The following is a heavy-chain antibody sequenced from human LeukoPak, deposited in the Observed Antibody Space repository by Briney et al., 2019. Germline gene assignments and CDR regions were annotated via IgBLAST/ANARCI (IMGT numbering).Heavy chain of an antibody. CDR2: IYPGDSDT. D-gene: IGHD1-26*01. Sequence: GESLKISCKGSGYSFTSYWIGWVRQMPGKGLEWMGIIYPGDSDTRYSPSFQGQVTISADKSISTAYLQWSSLKASDTAMYFCARHWRMGATHSQYDYWGQGTLVTVSS. V-gene: IGHV5-51*01. J-gene: IGHJ4*02. CDR1: GYSFTSYW. CDR3: ARHWRMGATHSQYDY.